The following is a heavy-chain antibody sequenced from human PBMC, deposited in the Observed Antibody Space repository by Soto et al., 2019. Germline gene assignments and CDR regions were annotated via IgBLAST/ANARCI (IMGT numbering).Heavy chain of an antibody. V-gene: IGHV4-59*01. CDR3: GRVGEYFISTSCYGVFDP. J-gene: IGHJ5*02. D-gene: IGHD2-2*01. Sequence: PSETLSLTCTVSGGSISSYYWSWIRQPPGKGLEWIGYIYYSGSTNYNPSLKSRVTISVDTSKNQFSLKLSSVTAADTAVYYCGRVGEYFISTSCYGVFDPWGQGTLVTVSS. CDR1: GGSISSYY. CDR2: IYYSGST.